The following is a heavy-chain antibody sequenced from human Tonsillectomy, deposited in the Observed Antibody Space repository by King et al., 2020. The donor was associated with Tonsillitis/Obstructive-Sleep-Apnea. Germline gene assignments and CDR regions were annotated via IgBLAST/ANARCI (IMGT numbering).Heavy chain of an antibody. Sequence: VQLVESGGGLVQPGGSLRLSCAASGFTFSSYWMHWVRQAPGKGLVWVSRIDSDGSSTNYADSVKGRLTISRDKAKNTLYLQMNSLRAADTAVYYCARVDGDTDAFDIWGQGTMVTVSS. CDR2: IDSDGSST. D-gene: IGHD3-10*01. V-gene: IGHV3-74*01. CDR1: GFTFSSYW. J-gene: IGHJ3*02. CDR3: ARVDGDTDAFDI.